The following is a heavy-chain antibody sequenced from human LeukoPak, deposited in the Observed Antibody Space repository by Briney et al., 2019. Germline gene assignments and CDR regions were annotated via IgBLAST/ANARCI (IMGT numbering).Heavy chain of an antibody. CDR2: ISHDGST. CDR3: AREHCAGGYCYFLDY. D-gene: IGHD2/OR15-2a*01. Sequence: PSETLSLTCSVSDYPISSGHFWGWIRQPPGKGLEWIATISHDGSTYFNPSLESRVIVSVDTSKNQFSLNLTSVNAADTAVYYCAREHCAGGYCYFLDYWGQGTLVTVSS. CDR1: DYPISSGHF. V-gene: IGHV4-38-2*02. J-gene: IGHJ4*02.